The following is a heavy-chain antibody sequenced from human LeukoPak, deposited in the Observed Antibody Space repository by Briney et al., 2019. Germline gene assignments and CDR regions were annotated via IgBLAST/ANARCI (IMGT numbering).Heavy chain of an antibody. J-gene: IGHJ4*02. Sequence: ASVKVSCKASGYSFTAYGITWLRQAPGQGLEWVGWISAYNGERQYAQNVQGRITMTTDTSTTTAYMELRSLRSDDTAMYYCAREYGDYQGPFDYWGQGTLVTVSS. D-gene: IGHD4-17*01. CDR2: ISAYNGER. CDR3: AREYGDYQGPFDY. CDR1: GYSFTAYG. V-gene: IGHV1-18*01.